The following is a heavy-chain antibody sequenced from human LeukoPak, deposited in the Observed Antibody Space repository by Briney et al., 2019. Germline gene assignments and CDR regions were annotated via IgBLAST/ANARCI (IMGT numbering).Heavy chain of an antibody. Sequence: GESLKISCKGSGYSFASYWIGWVRQMPGKGLEWMAIIYPGDSDTRYSPSFQGQVTISADKSISTAYLQWSSLKASDSAMYYCARQYCSGNICPTYADYWGQGTLVIVSS. D-gene: IGHD2-15*01. CDR3: ARQYCSGNICPTYADY. CDR1: GYSFASYW. CDR2: IYPGDSDT. V-gene: IGHV5-51*01. J-gene: IGHJ4*02.